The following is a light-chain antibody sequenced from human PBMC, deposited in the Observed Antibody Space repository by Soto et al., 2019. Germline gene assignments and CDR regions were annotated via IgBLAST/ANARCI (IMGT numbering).Light chain of an antibody. CDR3: SSYAGTNNRYV. V-gene: IGLV2-8*01. CDR1: GSDIGGYNF. J-gene: IGLJ1*01. Sequence: QSALTQPPSASGSPGQSVTISCTGTGSDIGGYNFVSWYQQHPGKVPKLIIYEVNKRHSGVPDRFTGSKSGNTASLTVSGLQADDEADYYCSSYAGTNNRYVFGTGTKVTVL. CDR2: EVN.